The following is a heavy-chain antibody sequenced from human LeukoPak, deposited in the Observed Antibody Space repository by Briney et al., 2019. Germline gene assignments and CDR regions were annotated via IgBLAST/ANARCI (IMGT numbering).Heavy chain of an antibody. J-gene: IGHJ4*02. CDR1: GFTVSRYY. D-gene: IGHD2-21*02. CDR2: IYSGGST. Sequence: GGSLRLSCAASGFTVSRYYISWVRQAPGKGLEWVSVIYSGGSTYYADSVKGRFTISRDNSKNTLYLQMNSLRAEDTAVYYCARGDSVVTAAYWGQGTLVTISA. CDR3: ARGDSVVTAAY. V-gene: IGHV3-53*01.